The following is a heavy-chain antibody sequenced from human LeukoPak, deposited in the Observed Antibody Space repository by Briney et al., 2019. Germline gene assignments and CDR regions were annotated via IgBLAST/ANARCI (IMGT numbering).Heavy chain of an antibody. J-gene: IGHJ3*02. CDR1: GFTFSSYD. D-gene: IGHD3-9*01. V-gene: IGHV3-13*01. CDR2: IGTAGDT. CDR3: ARTRYDIETGGAFDI. Sequence: PGGSLRLSCAASGFTFSSYDMHWVRQATGKGLEWVSVIGTAGDTYYLGSVKGRFTVSRENAKNSFYLQMNSLRAGDTAVYFCARTRYDIETGGAFDIWGQGTMVTVSS.